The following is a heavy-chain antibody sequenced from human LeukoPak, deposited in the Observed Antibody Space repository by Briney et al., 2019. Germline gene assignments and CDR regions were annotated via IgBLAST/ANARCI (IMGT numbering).Heavy chain of an antibody. Sequence: SETLSLTCTVSGGSISSYYWSWIRQPPGKGLEWIGYIYYSGSTNYNPSLKSRGTISVDTSKNQFSLKLSSVTAADTAVYYCARHMTTVTIFDYWGQGTLVTVSS. CDR1: GGSISSYY. CDR3: ARHMTTVTIFDY. V-gene: IGHV4-59*08. J-gene: IGHJ4*02. D-gene: IGHD4-17*01. CDR2: IYYSGST.